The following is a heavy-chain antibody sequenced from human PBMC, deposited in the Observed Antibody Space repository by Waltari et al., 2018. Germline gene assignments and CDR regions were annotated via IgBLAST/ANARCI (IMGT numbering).Heavy chain of an antibody. Sequence: QLQLQESGPGLVTPSETLSLTCPVPGCSISSLSNYYWGWIRQPPGKGLEWIGSIYYNGSTYYNPSLKSRVTISVDTSKKQFSLKLSSVTAADTVVYYCARRAWGSGWSYWGQGTLVAVSS. V-gene: IGHV4-39*01. CDR1: GCSISSLSNYY. D-gene: IGHD6-19*01. CDR2: IYYNGST. J-gene: IGHJ4*02. CDR3: ARRAWGSGWSY.